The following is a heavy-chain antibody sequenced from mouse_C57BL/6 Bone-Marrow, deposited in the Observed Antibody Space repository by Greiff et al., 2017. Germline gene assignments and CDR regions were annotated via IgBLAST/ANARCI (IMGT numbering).Heavy chain of an antibody. CDR3: ARQKTGTEFAY. CDR1: GFTFSSYG. Sequence: EVKLMESGGDLVKPGGSLKLSCAASGFTFSSYGMSWVRQTPDKRLEWVATISSGGSYTYYPDSVKGRFTISRDNAKNTLYLQMSSLKSEDTAMYYCARQKTGTEFAYWGQGTLVTVSA. D-gene: IGHD4-1*01. J-gene: IGHJ3*01. CDR2: ISSGGSYT. V-gene: IGHV5-6*01.